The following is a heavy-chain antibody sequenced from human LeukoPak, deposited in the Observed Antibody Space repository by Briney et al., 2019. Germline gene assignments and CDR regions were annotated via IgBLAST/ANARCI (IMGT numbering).Heavy chain of an antibody. Sequence: PGGSLRLSCAASGFTFSSYSMNWVRQAPGKGLEWVSSISSSSSYIYYADSVKGRFTISRDNAKNSLYLQMNSLRAEDTAVYYCASARADYGDAFDYWGQGTLATVSS. CDR1: GFTFSSYS. CDR2: ISSSSSYI. D-gene: IGHD4-17*01. V-gene: IGHV3-21*01. J-gene: IGHJ4*02. CDR3: ASARADYGDAFDY.